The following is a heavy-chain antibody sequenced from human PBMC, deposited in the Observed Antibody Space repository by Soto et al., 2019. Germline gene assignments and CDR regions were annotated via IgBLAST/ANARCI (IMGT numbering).Heavy chain of an antibody. D-gene: IGHD5-12*01. CDR2: ISGGGGST. Sequence: GGSLRLSCAASGFTFSSYAMSWVRQAPGKGLEWVSGISGGGGSTYYADSVRGRFTVSRDNSKNTLYLQMNSLRAEDTAVYYCAKVFPSGYDRRNFDYWGQGTLVTVSS. CDR1: GFTFSSYA. V-gene: IGHV3-23*01. CDR3: AKVFPSGYDRRNFDY. J-gene: IGHJ4*02.